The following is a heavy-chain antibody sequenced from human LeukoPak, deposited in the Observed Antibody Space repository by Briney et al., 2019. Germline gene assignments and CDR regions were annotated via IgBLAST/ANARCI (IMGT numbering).Heavy chain of an antibody. CDR1: GFTFSSYA. V-gene: IGHV3-23*01. J-gene: IGHJ4*02. CDR3: AKDKAYCGGDCYEYFDY. D-gene: IGHD2-21*02. CDR2: ISGSGGST. Sequence: PGGSLRLSCAASGFTFSSYAMSWVRQAPGKGLEWVSAISGSGGSTYYADSVKGRFTISRDNSKNTLYLQMNSLRAEDTAVYYCAKDKAYCGGDCYEYFDYWGQGTLVTVSS.